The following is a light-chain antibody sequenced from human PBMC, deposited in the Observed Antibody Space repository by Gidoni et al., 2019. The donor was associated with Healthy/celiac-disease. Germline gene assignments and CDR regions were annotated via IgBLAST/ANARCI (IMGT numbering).Light chain of an antibody. CDR2: QYS. Sequence: SYELTQPPSVSVSPGQTASITCSGDKLGDKYACWYQQKPGQSPVLVIYQYSKRPSGIPERFSGSNSGNTAALTISGTQAMDEADYYCQAWDTSYVFGTGTKLTVL. J-gene: IGLJ1*01. CDR1: KLGDKY. CDR3: QAWDTSYV. V-gene: IGLV3-1*01.